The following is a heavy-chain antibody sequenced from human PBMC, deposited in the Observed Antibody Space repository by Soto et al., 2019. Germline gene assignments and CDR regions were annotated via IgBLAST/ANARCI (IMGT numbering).Heavy chain of an antibody. CDR3: TRAAGYFDY. D-gene: IGHD6-13*01. J-gene: IGHJ4*02. V-gene: IGHV3-49*03. CDR1: GSTFGDYV. CDR2: IRSKAYGGTT. Sequence: GGSLIFSCTASGSTFGDYVMSWFRQAPGKGLKWGGFIRSKAYGGTTEYAASVKGRFTISRDDSKSIAYLQMNSLKTEDTAVYYCTRAAGYFDYWGQGTLVTVSS.